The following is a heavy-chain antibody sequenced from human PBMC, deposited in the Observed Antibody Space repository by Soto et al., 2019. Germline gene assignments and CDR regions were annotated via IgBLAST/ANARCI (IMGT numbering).Heavy chain of an antibody. D-gene: IGHD3-3*01. CDR3: ARLRITIFGVVRIGMDV. CDR2: INHSGST. V-gene: IGHV4-34*01. CDR1: GGSFSGYY. J-gene: IGHJ6*02. Sequence: SETLSLTCAVYGGSFSGYYWSWIRQPPGKGLEWIGEINHSGSTNYNPSLKSRVTISVDTSKNQFSLKLSSVTAADTAVYYCARLRITIFGVVRIGMDVWGQGTAVTVSS.